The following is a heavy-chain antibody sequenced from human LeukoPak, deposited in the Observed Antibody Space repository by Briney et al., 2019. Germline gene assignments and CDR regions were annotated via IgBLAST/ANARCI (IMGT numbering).Heavy chain of an antibody. V-gene: IGHV4-30-2*01. D-gene: IGHD3-10*01. J-gene: IGHJ5*02. Sequence: PSETLSLTCTVSGGSISSGGYYWSWIRQPPGKGLEWIGYIYHSGSTYYNPSLKSRVTISVDRSKNQFSLKLSSVTAADTAVYYCARGRGTYYYGSGNNWFDPWGQGTLVTVSS. CDR1: GGSISSGGYY. CDR3: ARGRGTYYYGSGNNWFDP. CDR2: IYHSGST.